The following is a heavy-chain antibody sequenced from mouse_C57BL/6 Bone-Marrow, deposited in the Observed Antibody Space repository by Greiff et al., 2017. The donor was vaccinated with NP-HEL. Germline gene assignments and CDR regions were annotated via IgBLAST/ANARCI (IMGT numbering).Heavy chain of an antibody. D-gene: IGHD2-3*01. V-gene: IGHV1-54*01. J-gene: IGHJ1*03. CDR1: GYAFTNYL. Sequence: VQLQQSGAELVRPGTSVKVSCKASGYAFTNYLIEWVKQRPGQGLEWIGVINPGSGGTNYNEKFKGKATLTADKSSSTAYMQLSSLTSEDSAVYFCARYDGYYPWYFDVWGTGTTVTVSS. CDR3: ARYDGYYPWYFDV. CDR2: INPGSGGT.